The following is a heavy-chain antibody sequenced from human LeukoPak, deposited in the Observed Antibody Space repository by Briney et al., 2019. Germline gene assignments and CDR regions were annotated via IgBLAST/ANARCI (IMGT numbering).Heavy chain of an antibody. D-gene: IGHD3-3*01. V-gene: IGHV3-30-3*01. CDR2: ISYDGSNK. CDR1: GFTFSSYA. Sequence: PGGSLRLSCAASGFTFSSYAMHWVRQAPGKGLEWVAVISYDGSNKYYADSVKGRFTISRDNSKNTLYLQMNSLRAEDTAVYYCARVSFLESKPLYYYYMDVWGKGTTVTVSS. J-gene: IGHJ6*03. CDR3: ARVSFLESKPLYYYYMDV.